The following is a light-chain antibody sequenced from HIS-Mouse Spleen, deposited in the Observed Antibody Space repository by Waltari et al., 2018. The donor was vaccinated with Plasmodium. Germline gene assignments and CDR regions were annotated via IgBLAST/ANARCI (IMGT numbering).Light chain of an antibody. J-gene: IGLJ3*02. CDR3: YSTDSSGNHRV. V-gene: IGLV3-10*01. CDR1: ALPKKY. Sequence: SYELTPPPSVSVSPGQTARITCSGDALPKKYAYWYQQKSGQAPVLVIYEDSKRPSGIPGGFSGSSSGTMATLTISGAQVEDEADYYCYSTDSSGNHRVFGGGTKLTVL. CDR2: EDS.